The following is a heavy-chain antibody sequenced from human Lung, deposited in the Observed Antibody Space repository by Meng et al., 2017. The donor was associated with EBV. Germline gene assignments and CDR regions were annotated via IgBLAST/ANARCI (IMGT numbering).Heavy chain of an antibody. CDR1: GGALGGYY. J-gene: IGHJ4*02. CDR2: INHSGST. V-gene: IGHV4-34*01. CDR3: ARGKPVAPFDY. Sequence: QVQLQQWGAGLLTPSGTLSLTCAVYGGALGGYYWSWIRQPSGNGLEWIGDINHSGSTNYNPSLKSRVTISVDTSKNQFSLKLSSVTAADTAVYYCARGKPVAPFDYWGQGTLVTVSS. D-gene: IGHD4-23*01.